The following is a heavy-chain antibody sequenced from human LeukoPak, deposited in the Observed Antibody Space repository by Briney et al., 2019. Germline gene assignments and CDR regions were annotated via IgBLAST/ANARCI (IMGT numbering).Heavy chain of an antibody. V-gene: IGHV3-23*01. CDR3: ANNAVAGAVFDY. D-gene: IGHD6-19*01. CDR1: AFTFSSYS. CDR2: ISGSGGST. Sequence: PRESLRLSCAASAFTFSSYSMSWVRQAHGNGLEWVSSISGSGGSTYYADSVKDRFTISRDNSKNTLYLQMNSLRAEDTAVYYCANNAVAGAVFDYWGQGTLVTVSS. J-gene: IGHJ4*02.